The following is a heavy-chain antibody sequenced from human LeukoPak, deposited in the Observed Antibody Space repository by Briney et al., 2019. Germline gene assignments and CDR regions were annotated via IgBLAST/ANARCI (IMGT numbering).Heavy chain of an antibody. V-gene: IGHV4-59*01. CDR1: GGSIRSYY. J-gene: IGHJ4*02. CDR3: ASSPPADTAMDYYFDY. CDR2: IYYSGNT. D-gene: IGHD5-18*01. Sequence: SETLSLTCTVSGGSIRSYYWSWIRQPPGKGLEWIGYIYYSGNTKYNPSLKSRVTISVDTSKNQFSLKLRSVTAADTAVYYCASSPPADTAMDYYFDYWGQGTLVTVSS.